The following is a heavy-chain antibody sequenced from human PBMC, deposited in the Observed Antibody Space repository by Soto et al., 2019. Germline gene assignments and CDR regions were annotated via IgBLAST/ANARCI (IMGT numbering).Heavy chain of an antibody. Sequence: QVQLQESGPGLVKPSETLSLTCTVSGGSISSYYWSWIRQSPGEGLEWIGYIYYSGSTKYNPSLKGRVTISVDTSKNQFSLKLSSVTAADTAVYYCARGRGDTAMAWYYWGQGTLVTVSS. CDR2: IYYSGST. D-gene: IGHD5-18*01. CDR1: GGSISSYY. J-gene: IGHJ4*02. V-gene: IGHV4-59*01. CDR3: ARGRGDTAMAWYY.